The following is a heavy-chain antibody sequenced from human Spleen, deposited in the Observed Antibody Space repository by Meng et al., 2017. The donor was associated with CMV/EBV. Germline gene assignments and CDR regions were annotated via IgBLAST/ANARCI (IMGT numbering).Heavy chain of an antibody. CDR1: GDSISSYY. Sequence: SETLSLTCTVSGDSISSYYWNWIRQSPGKGLEWIGYISNNGRTNYNPSLKSRVTISVDTSKNHFSLKLTSVTAADTALYYCARVVYYSGSGSYYNNPHFDYWGQGTLVTVSS. CDR2: ISNNGRT. V-gene: IGHV4-59*01. D-gene: IGHD3-10*01. J-gene: IGHJ4*02. CDR3: ARVVYYSGSGSYYNNPHFDY.